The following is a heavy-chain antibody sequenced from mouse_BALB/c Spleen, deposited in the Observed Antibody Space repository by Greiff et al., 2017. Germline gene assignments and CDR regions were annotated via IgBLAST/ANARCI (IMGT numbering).Heavy chain of an antibody. CDR2: ISNGGGST. CDR1: GFTFSSYT. CDR3: ARREVRHYYAMDY. V-gene: IGHV5-12-2*01. J-gene: IGHJ4*01. D-gene: IGHD2-14*01. Sequence: EVKLEESGGGLVQPGGSLKLSCAASGFTFSSYTMSWVRQTPEKRLEWVAYISNGGGSTYYPDTVKGRFTISRDNAKNTLYLQMSSLKSEDTAMYYCARREVRHYYAMDYWGQGTSVTVSS.